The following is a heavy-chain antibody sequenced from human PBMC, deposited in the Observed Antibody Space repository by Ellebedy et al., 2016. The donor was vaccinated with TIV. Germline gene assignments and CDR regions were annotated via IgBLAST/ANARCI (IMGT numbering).Heavy chain of an antibody. V-gene: IGHV3-73*01. J-gene: IGHJ4*02. Sequence: GESLKISXAASGFTFSGSAMHWVRQASGKGLEWVGRIRSKANSYATAYAASVKGRFTISRDDSKNTAYLQMNSLKTEDTAVYYCAKRNGGIAAFEGGYWGQGTLVTVAS. CDR3: AKRNGGIAAFEGGY. CDR1: GFTFSGSA. CDR2: IRSKANSYAT. D-gene: IGHD6-25*01.